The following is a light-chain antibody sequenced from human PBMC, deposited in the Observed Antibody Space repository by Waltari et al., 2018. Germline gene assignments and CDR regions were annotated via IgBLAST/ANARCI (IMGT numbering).Light chain of an antibody. Sequence: SSELTQDPAVSVAMGQTVRITCQGDSLRSYYASWYLQRPGQAPILVMYDKNNRPVGVPDRFSGSSSDDAASLTITGAQAEDEGSYYCHSRDGSGVGGSFGGGTKLTVL. J-gene: IGLJ2*01. CDR2: DKN. CDR1: SLRSYY. V-gene: IGLV3-19*01. CDR3: HSRDGSGVGGS.